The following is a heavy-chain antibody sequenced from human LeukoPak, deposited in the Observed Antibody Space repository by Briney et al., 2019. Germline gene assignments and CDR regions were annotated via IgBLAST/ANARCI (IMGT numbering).Heavy chain of an antibody. CDR2: IYYSGST. CDR1: GGSISSYY. CDR3: ARAGDYYDSSGHPGAFDI. D-gene: IGHD3-22*01. J-gene: IGHJ3*02. Sequence: MASETLSLTCTVSGGSISSYYWSWIRQPPGKGLEWLGYIYYSGSTNYNPSLKSRVTISVDTSKNQFSLKLSSVTAADTAVYYCARAGDYYDSSGHPGAFDIWGQGTMVTVSS. V-gene: IGHV4-59*08.